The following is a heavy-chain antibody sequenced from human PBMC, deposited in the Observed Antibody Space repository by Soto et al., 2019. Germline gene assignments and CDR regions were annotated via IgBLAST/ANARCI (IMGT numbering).Heavy chain of an antibody. J-gene: IGHJ4*02. D-gene: IGHD6-19*01. CDR3: AKDPVVDSSGWSDY. CDR2: ISGSGGST. CDR1: GFTFSSYA. V-gene: IGHV3-23*01. Sequence: PGGSLTLSCAASGFTFSSYAMSWVRQAPGKGLEWVSAISGSGGSTYYADSVKGRFTISRDNSKNTLYLQMNSLRAEDTAVYYCAKDPVVDSSGWSDYWGQGTLVTVSS.